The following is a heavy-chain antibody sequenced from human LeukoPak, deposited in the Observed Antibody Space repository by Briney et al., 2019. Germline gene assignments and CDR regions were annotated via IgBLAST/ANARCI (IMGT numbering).Heavy chain of an antibody. V-gene: IGHV1-18*01. D-gene: IGHD6-13*01. CDR1: GYTFISYD. J-gene: IGHJ3*02. CDR3: ARQKWIAAAGSDAFDI. Sequence: GASVKVSCKASGYTFISYDISWVRQAPGQGLEWMGWISAYNGNTNYAQKLQGRVTMTTDTSTSTAYMELRSLRSDDTAVYYCARQKWIAAAGSDAFDIWGQGTMVTVSS. CDR2: ISAYNGNT.